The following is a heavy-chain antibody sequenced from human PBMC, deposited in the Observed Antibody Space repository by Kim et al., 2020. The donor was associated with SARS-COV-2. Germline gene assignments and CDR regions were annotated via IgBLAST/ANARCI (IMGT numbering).Heavy chain of an antibody. CDR2: ISGSGGST. D-gene: IGHD2-15*01. V-gene: IGHV3-23*01. CDR1: GFTFSSYA. J-gene: IGHJ4*02. Sequence: GGSLRLSCAASGFTFSSYAMSCVRQAPGKGLEWVSAISGSGGSTYYADSVKGRFTISRDNSKNTLYLQMNSLRAEDTAVYYCAKNFRRGGYCSGGSCSTFDYWGQGTLVTVSS. CDR3: AKNFRRGGYCSGGSCSTFDY.